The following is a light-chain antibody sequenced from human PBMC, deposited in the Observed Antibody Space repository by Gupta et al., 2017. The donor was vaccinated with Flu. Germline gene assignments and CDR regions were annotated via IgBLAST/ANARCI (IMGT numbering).Light chain of an antibody. Sequence: NCPSTQIDLDSSKNKQYLAWDQQKSGQSPKLLIYMASTRESGVPDRFRCSGSGTDFTLTISSLQSEDVAVYYCQQYYTNQVTFGQGTKVEIK. J-gene: IGKJ1*01. CDR3: QQYYTNQVT. CDR1: QIDLDSSKNKQY. CDR2: MAS. V-gene: IGKV4-1*01.